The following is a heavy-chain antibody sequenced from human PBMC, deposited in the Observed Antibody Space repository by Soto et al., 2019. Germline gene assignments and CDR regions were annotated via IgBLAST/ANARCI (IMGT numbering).Heavy chain of an antibody. J-gene: IGHJ4*02. D-gene: IGHD3-16*02. CDR2: VYFKGST. V-gene: IGHV4-59*01. CDR1: GGSINNYY. CDR3: ARELGVTFDY. Sequence: PSETLSLTCTVSGGSINNYYWNWIRQPPGKGLEWIGYVYFKGSTNYNPSLESRVSISLDTSKNQVSLKLNSVTAADTAIYYCARELGVTFDYWGQGTLVTVSS.